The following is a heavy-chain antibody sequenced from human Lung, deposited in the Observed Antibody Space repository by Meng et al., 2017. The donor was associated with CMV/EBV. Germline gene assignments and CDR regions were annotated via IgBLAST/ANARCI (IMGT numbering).Heavy chain of an antibody. CDR1: AGSISSGDYY. J-gene: IGHJ4*02. CDR2: IYYSGST. V-gene: IGHV4-30-4*08. CDR3: ARALDTAMVTFDY. D-gene: IGHD5-18*01. Sequence: VQAQEAGPGLVTPSPTLSLTCTVSAGSISSGDYYWSWIRQPPGKGLEWIGYIYYSGSTYYNPSLKSRVTISVDTSKNQFSLKLSSVTAADTAVYYCARALDTAMVTFDYWGQGTLVTVSS.